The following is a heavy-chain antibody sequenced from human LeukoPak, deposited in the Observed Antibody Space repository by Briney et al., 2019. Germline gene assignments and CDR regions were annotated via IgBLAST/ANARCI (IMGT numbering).Heavy chain of an antibody. Sequence: KPGGSLRLSCAASGFTFSSYAMHWVRQAPGKGLEYVSAISSNGGSTFYANSVKGRLTISRGNSKNTLYLQMGSLRAEDMAVYYCARSVRGVITEIDYWGQGTLVTVSS. CDR2: ISSNGGST. CDR3: ARSVRGVITEIDY. D-gene: IGHD3-10*02. V-gene: IGHV3-64*01. CDR1: GFTFSSYA. J-gene: IGHJ4*02.